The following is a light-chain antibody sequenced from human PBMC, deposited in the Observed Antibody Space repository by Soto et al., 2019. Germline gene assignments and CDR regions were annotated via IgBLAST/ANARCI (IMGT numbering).Light chain of an antibody. Sequence: DIVMTQSPDSLAVSLGERAVINCKTSQSLIYSSKNKNYLAWYQQKPGQPPKLLIYWASTRESGVPDRFSGSGSGTDFTLTISSLQAEDVAVYYCQPYYTTPLLTFGGGTKVEIK. V-gene: IGKV4-1*01. J-gene: IGKJ4*01. CDR3: QPYYTTPLLT. CDR2: WAS. CDR1: QSLIYSSKNKNY.